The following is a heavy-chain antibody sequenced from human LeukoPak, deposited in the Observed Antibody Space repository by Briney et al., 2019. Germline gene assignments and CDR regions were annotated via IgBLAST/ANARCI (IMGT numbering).Heavy chain of an antibody. D-gene: IGHD1-26*01. J-gene: IGHJ5*01. CDR1: GFTFTSYS. Sequence: GGSLRLSCAPSGFTFTSYSMNWVRQAPGKGLEWISSISSSSSYIYYADSVTGRFTISRDNAKNSLYLQMNSLRAEDTAVYYCARGPVGATYRNWFDCWGQGTLVTVSS. V-gene: IGHV3-21*01. CDR2: ISSSSSYI. CDR3: ARGPVGATYRNWFDC.